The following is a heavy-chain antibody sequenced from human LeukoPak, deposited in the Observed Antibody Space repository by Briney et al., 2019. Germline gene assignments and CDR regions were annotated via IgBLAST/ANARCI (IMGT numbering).Heavy chain of an antibody. CDR1: GFTFSSYA. J-gene: IGHJ4*02. Sequence: GGSLRLSCAASGFTFSSYAMHWVRQAPGKGLEWVALISYDGSNKYYADSVRGRFTISRDNSKNTLYLQMNSLRAEDTAVYYCARARWYPLPDYWGQGTLVTVSS. V-gene: IGHV3-30-3*01. CDR2: ISYDGSNK. CDR3: ARARWYPLPDY. D-gene: IGHD6-13*01.